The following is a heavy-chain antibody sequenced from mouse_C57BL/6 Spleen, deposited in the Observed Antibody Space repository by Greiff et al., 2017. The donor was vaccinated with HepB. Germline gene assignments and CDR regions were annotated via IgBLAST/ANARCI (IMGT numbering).Heavy chain of an antibody. CDR3: ARGHSNYLYYFDY. J-gene: IGHJ2*01. D-gene: IGHD2-5*01. CDR2: IDPSDSYT. Sequence: QVQLQQPGAELVRPGTSVKLSCKASGYTFTSYWMHWVKQRPGQGLEWIGVIDPSDSYTNYNQKFKGKATLTVDTSSSTAYMQLSSLTSEDSAVYYCARGHSNYLYYFDYWGQGTTLTVSS. CDR1: GYTFTSYW. V-gene: IGHV1-59*01.